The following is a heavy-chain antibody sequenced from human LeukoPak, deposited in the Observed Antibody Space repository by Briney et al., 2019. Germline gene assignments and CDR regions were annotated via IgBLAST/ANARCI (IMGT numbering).Heavy chain of an antibody. J-gene: IGHJ2*01. Sequence: GGSLRLSCAASGFTFNSYAMSWVRQTPGKGLEWVSAISGSSGSTYYADSLKGRFTISRDNSKNTLYLQMNSLRAEDTAVYYCAKTPITMIVVVMGFGDWYFDLWGRGTLVTVSS. CDR2: ISGSSGST. CDR1: GFTFNSYA. CDR3: AKTPITMIVVVMGFGDWYFDL. D-gene: IGHD3-22*01. V-gene: IGHV3-23*01.